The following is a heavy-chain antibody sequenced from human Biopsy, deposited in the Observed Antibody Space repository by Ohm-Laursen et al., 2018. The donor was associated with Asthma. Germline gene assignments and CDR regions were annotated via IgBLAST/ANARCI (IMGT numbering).Heavy chain of an antibody. CDR3: ARGDSSNWSHYYFDY. V-gene: IGHV3-53*01. CDR1: GFGVSRDY. J-gene: IGHJ4*02. Sequence: SLRLSCTASGFGVSRDYMFWVRQAPGKGLEWVSVIYSGGTSHPADSVRGRFTISRDYSKNTLYLQMHSLRAEDTAVYYCARGDSSNWSHYYFDYWGQGTLVTVSS. CDR2: IYSGGTS. D-gene: IGHD3-22*01.